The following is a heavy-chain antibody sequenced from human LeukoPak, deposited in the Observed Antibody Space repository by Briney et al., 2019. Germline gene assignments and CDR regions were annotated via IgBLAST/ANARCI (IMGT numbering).Heavy chain of an antibody. V-gene: IGHV3-30-3*01. CDR1: GFTFSSYA. CDR2: ISYDGSNK. J-gene: IGHJ4*02. D-gene: IGHD2-21*02. Sequence: GGSLRLSCAASGFTFSSYAMHWVRQAPGKGLEWVAVISYDGSNKYYADSVKGRFTISRDNSKNTLYLQMNSLRAEDTAVYYCARDLLARLLLDYWGQGTLSPSPQ. CDR3: ARDLLARLLLDY.